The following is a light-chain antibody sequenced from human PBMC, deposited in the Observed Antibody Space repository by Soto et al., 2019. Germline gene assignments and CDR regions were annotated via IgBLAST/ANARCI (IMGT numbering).Light chain of an antibody. CDR1: SSDVGGYNY. CDR2: EVS. J-gene: IGLJ3*02. CDR3: TSYTTSSTNWV. Sequence: QSALTQPASVSGSPGQSITISCTGTSSDVGGYNYVSWYQQHPGKAPKLMIYEVSNRPSGVSNRFSGSKSGNTASLTISGLQAEDEADYSCTSYTTSSTNWVFGGGTQLTVL. V-gene: IGLV2-14*01.